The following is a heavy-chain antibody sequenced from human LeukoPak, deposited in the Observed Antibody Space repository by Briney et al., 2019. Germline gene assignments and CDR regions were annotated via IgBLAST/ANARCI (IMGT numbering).Heavy chain of an antibody. CDR2: IYYSGNT. D-gene: IGHD5-24*01. CDR1: GGSISGYY. Sequence: PSETLSLTCSVSGGSISGYYWSWIRQPPGKGLEWIGYIYYSGNTNYNPSLKSRVTISVDTSKNQFSLKLSSVTAADTAVYYCARGDGYNAFDIWGQGTMVTVSS. J-gene: IGHJ3*02. V-gene: IGHV4-59*01. CDR3: ARGDGYNAFDI.